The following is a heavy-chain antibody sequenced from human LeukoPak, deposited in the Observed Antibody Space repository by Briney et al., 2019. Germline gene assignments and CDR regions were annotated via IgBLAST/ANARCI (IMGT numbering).Heavy chain of an antibody. Sequence: PGGSLRLSCAASGFTFSSYAMSWVRQAPGKGLEWVSAISGSGGSTYYADSVKGRFTISRDNSKNTLYLQMNSLRAEDTAVYYCARNPDYYDSSGYYAQGYFDYWGQGTLVTVSS. CDR3: ARNPDYYDSSGYYAQGYFDY. CDR2: ISGSGGST. V-gene: IGHV3-23*01. J-gene: IGHJ4*02. D-gene: IGHD3-22*01. CDR1: GFTFSSYA.